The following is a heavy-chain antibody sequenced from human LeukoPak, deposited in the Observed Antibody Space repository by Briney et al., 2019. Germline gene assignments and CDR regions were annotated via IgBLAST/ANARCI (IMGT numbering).Heavy chain of an antibody. J-gene: IGHJ5*02. CDR3: ARSGGTYGWFDP. V-gene: IGHV3-11*03. D-gene: IGHD1-26*01. CDR1: GFSFSEYY. CDR2: ISSGSSYT. Sequence: GGSLRLSCAASGFSFSEYYMSWIRQAPGKGLEWVSCISSGSSYTNYTDSVKGRYTISRDNAKRSLYLQMNSLTAEDTAVYYCARSGGTYGWFDPWGQGTLVTVSS.